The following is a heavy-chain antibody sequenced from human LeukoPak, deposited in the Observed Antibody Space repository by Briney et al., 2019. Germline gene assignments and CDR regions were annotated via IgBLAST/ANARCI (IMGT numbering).Heavy chain of an antibody. CDR1: GDSISSSGDY. CDR2: IYYSGST. Sequence: SETLSLTCTVSGDSISSSGDYWGWIRQPPGKGLEWIGNIYYSGSTNYNPSLKSRVTISVDTSKNQFSLKLSSVTAADTAVYYCAREKRETWPGNYYYYYGMDVWGQGTTVTVSS. V-gene: IGHV4-39*07. J-gene: IGHJ6*02. CDR3: AREKRETWPGNYYYYYGMDV.